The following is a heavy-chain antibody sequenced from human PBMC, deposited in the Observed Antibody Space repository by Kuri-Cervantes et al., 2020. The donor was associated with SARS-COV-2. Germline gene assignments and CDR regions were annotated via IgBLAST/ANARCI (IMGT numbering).Heavy chain of an antibody. V-gene: IGHV4-34*01. D-gene: IGHD2-2*01. Sequence: SQTLSLTCAVYGGSFSGYYWSWIRQPPGKGLEWIGEINHSGSTNYNPSLKSRVAVSVDTSKNQFSLKLSSVTAADTAVYYCARGVCSSTSCYPEDNWFDPWGQGTPVT. CDR1: GGSFSGYY. CDR3: ARGVCSSTSCYPEDNWFDP. CDR2: INHSGST. J-gene: IGHJ5*02.